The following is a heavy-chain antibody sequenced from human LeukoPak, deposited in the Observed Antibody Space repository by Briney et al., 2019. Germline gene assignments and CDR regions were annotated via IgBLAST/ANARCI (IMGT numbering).Heavy chain of an antibody. V-gene: IGHV4-59*08. CDR3: SRHRVCHGSGRYHYYYYGMDV. CDR1: GGFVSSYY. J-gene: IGHJ6*02. Sequence: PPETLSLTCSVSGGFVSSYYWRWVRQPPGKGLEWIGYSYYSGSHNYHTPLKSRVPISLNTSKNQLPLKQTSVTPADPPFFYCSRHRVCHGSGRYHYYYYGMDVWGQGTTVAVSS. CDR2: SYYSGSH. D-gene: IGHD3-10*01.